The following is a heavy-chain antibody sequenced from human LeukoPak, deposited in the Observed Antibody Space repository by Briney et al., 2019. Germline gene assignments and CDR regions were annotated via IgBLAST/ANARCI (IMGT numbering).Heavy chain of an antibody. CDR3: ARHRGGYCSGDRCYLPGDY. Sequence: GESLKISCKGSGYSFTSYWIGWVRQMPGKGLEWMGIIYPGDSDTRYSPSFQGQVTISADKSISTAYLQWSSLKASDTAIYYCARHRGGYCSGDRCYLPGDYWGQGTLVTVSS. CDR2: IYPGDSDT. V-gene: IGHV5-51*01. J-gene: IGHJ4*02. D-gene: IGHD2-15*01. CDR1: GYSFTSYW.